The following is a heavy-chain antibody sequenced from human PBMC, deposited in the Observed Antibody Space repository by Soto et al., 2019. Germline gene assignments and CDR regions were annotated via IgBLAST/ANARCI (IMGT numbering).Heavy chain of an antibody. Sequence: QVQLQESGPGLVKPSETLSLTCTVSDGSISGYHWSWIRQPPGKGLEWIGDVYHSGSTNYHPSLKSRVTISVDTSKNHFALRLNSVTAADTAVYYCARDGRYCSGGIGYSLPYYFDYWGQGTLVTVSS. CDR1: DGSISGYH. CDR2: VYHSGST. J-gene: IGHJ4*02. D-gene: IGHD2-15*01. V-gene: IGHV4-59*01. CDR3: ARDGRYCSGGIGYSLPYYFDY.